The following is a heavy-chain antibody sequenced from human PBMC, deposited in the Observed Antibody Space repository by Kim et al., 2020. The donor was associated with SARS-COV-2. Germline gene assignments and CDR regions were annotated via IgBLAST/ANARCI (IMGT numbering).Heavy chain of an antibody. CDR1: GGSISSSSYY. V-gene: IGHV4-39*01. D-gene: IGHD3-16*01. CDR3: ASIMKQIKGWWASGAFDP. CDR2: IYYSGST. J-gene: IGHJ5*02. Sequence: SETLSLTCTVSGGSISSSSYYWGWIRQPPGKGLEWIGSIYYSGSTYYNPSLKSRVTISVDTSKNQFSLKLSSVTAADTAVYYCASIMKQIKGWWASGAFDPWGQGTLVTVSS.